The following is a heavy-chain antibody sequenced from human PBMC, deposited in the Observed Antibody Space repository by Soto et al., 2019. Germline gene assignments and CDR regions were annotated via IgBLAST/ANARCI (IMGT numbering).Heavy chain of an antibody. D-gene: IGHD6-19*01. Sequence: ASVKVSCKASGYTFTRYSINWVRQAPGQGLEWVGWISNYNGDTKYAQKFQGRVTLTTDTSTTTTYMDLRSLTSDDTAVYFCARGDSTGSPTGWFDPWGQGTLVTVSS. J-gene: IGHJ5*02. CDR3: ARGDSTGSPTGWFDP. V-gene: IGHV1-18*04. CDR1: GYTFTRYS. CDR2: ISNYNGDT.